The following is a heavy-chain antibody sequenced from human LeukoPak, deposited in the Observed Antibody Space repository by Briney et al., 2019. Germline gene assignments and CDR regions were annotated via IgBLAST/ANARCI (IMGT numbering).Heavy chain of an antibody. CDR2: IIPILGIA. CDR3: ARGVGYCSSTSCHHFYFDY. CDR1: RGTFSSYA. Sequence: ASVKVSCKASRGTFSSYAISWVRQAPGQGLEWMGRIIPILGIANYAQKFQGRVTITADKSTSTAYMKLSSLRSEDTAVYYCARGVGYCSSTSCHHFYFDYWGQGTLVTVSS. V-gene: IGHV1-69*04. J-gene: IGHJ4*02. D-gene: IGHD2-2*01.